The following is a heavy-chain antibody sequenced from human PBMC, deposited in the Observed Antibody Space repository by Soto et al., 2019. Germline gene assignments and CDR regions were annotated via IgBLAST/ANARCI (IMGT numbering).Heavy chain of an antibody. V-gene: IGHV4-39*01. J-gene: IGHJ6*02. Sequence: KPSETLSLTCTVSGGSISSSSYYWGWIRQPPGKGLEWIGSIYYSGSTYYNPSLKSRVTISVDTSKNQFSLKLSSVTAADTAVYYCARQPLDIVVVPAAVYYYYGMDVWGQGTTVTVSS. CDR2: IYYSGST. CDR3: ARQPLDIVVVPAAVYYYYGMDV. D-gene: IGHD2-2*03. CDR1: GGSISSSSYY.